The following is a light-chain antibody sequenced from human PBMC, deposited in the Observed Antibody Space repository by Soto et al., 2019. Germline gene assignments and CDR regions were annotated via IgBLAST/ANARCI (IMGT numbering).Light chain of an antibody. CDR1: ETIGRAY. CDR2: GTS. CDR3: HQYATSPFT. V-gene: IGKV3-20*01. Sequence: IVLTQSPGTVSLSPGERATLSCRASETIGRAYFAWYQHRPDRTPRLVLSGTSNRAAGIPDRFGGSGSGADFTLTISGVEPEDSAVYYCHQYATSPFTFGQGTKLEIK. J-gene: IGKJ2*01.